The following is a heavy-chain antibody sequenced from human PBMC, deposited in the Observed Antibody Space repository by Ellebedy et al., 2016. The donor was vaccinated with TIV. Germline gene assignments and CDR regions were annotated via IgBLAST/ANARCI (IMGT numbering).Heavy chain of an antibody. D-gene: IGHD6-19*01. CDR1: GFTFSINW. CDR3: ARVGAVAGDY. Sequence: GGSLRLXXAASGFTFSINWMHWVRQAPGKGLVWVSRINSDGSSTSYADSVKGRFTISRDNAKNTLYLQMNSLRAEDTAVYYCARVGAVAGDYWGQGTLVTVSS. CDR2: INSDGSST. V-gene: IGHV3-74*01. J-gene: IGHJ4*02.